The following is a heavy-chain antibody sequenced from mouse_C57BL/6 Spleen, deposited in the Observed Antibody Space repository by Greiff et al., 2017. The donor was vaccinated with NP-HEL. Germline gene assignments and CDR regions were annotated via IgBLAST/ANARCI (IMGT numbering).Heavy chain of an antibody. J-gene: IGHJ4*01. V-gene: IGHV1-64*01. Sequence: QVQLQQPGAELVKPGASVKLSCKASGYTFTSYWMHWVKQRPGQGLEWIGMIHPNSGSTNYNEKFKSKATLTVDKSSSTAYMQLSSLTSEDSAVYYWATEDDYDDAMDYWGQGTSVTVSS. D-gene: IGHD2-4*01. CDR2: IHPNSGST. CDR3: ATEDDYDDAMDY. CDR1: GYTFTSYW.